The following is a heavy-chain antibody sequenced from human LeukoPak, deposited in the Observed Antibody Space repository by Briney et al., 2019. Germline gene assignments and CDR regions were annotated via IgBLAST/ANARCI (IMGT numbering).Heavy chain of an antibody. CDR1: GGSFSGYY. CDR3: ARSNGDYTILGY. J-gene: IGHJ4*02. D-gene: IGHD4-17*01. CDR2: INHSGST. V-gene: IGHV4-34*01. Sequence: ASETLSLTCAVYGGSFSGYYWSWIRQPPGKGLEWIGEINHSGSTNYNPSLKSRVTISVDTSKNQFSLKLNSVTAADTAVYYCARSNGDYTILGYWGQGTLVTVSS.